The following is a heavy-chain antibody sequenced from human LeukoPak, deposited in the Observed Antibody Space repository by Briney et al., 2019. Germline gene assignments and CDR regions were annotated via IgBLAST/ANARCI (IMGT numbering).Heavy chain of an antibody. CDR3: ASDYGGNSGFDY. Sequence: PSETLSLTCAVYGGSFSGYYWSWIRQPPGKGLEWIGEINHSGSTNYNPSLKSRVTISVDTSKNQFSLKLSSVTAADTAVYYCASDYGGNSGFDYWGQGTLVTVSS. V-gene: IGHV4-34*01. CDR1: GGSFSGYY. CDR2: INHSGST. J-gene: IGHJ4*02. D-gene: IGHD4-23*01.